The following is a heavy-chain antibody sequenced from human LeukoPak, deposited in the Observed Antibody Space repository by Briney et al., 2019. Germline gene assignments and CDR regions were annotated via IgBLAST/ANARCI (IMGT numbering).Heavy chain of an antibody. V-gene: IGHV3-7*03. CDR2: IKQDGSEK. CDR3: ARNYDSSGFYYSYYHGMDV. D-gene: IGHD3-22*01. Sequence: GGSLRLSCAASGFTFSSYWMSWVRQAPGRGLEWVANIKQDGSEKYYVDSVKGRFTISRDNAKNSLYLQMNSLRAEDTAVYHCARNYDSSGFYYSYYHGMDVWGQGTTVTVSS. CDR1: GFTFSSYW. J-gene: IGHJ6*02.